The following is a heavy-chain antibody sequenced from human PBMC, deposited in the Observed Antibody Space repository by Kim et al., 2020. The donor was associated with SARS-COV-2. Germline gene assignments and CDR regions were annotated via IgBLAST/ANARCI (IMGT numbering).Heavy chain of an antibody. Sequence: ADSVKGRFTISRDNSKNTLYLQMNSLRAEDTAVYYCASSGGSSGYYAPDYWGQGTLVTVSS. CDR3: ASSGGSSGYYAPDY. V-gene: IGHV3-30*01. D-gene: IGHD3-22*01. J-gene: IGHJ4*02.